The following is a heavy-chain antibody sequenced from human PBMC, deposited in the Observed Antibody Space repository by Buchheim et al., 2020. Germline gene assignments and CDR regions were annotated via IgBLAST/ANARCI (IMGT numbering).Heavy chain of an antibody. V-gene: IGHV3-48*03. CDR2: ISSSGSTI. CDR1: GFTFSSYE. Sequence: EVQLVESGGGLVQPGGSLRLSCAASGFTFSSYEMNWVRQAPGKGLEWVSYISSSGSTIYYADSVKGRFTISRDNVKHSLYLQMNSLRAEDTAVYYCAREFKSGSYGIFSAFDIWGQGT. CDR3: AREFKSGSYGIFSAFDI. D-gene: IGHD1-26*01. J-gene: IGHJ3*02.